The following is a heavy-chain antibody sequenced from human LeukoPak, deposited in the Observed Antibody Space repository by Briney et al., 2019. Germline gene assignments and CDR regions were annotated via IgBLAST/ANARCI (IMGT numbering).Heavy chain of an antibody. J-gene: IGHJ4*02. CDR1: GLTFSSHA. Sequence: GGSLRLSCAAAGLTFSSHAMSWVRQAPGKGLEWVSVSSGSGGSTYYADSVKGRFTISRDNSKNTLYLYMNSLRVEDTAVYYCAKQRGAARFGPYYFDYWGQGTLVTVSS. D-gene: IGHD6-6*01. CDR3: AKQRGAARFGPYYFDY. V-gene: IGHV3-23*01. CDR2: SSGSGGST.